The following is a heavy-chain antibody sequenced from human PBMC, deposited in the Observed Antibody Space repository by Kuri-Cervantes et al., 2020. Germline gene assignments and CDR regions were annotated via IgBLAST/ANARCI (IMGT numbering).Heavy chain of an antibody. J-gene: IGHJ3*02. D-gene: IGHD3-22*01. CDR2: INPSGGST. CDR1: GYTFTSYY. Sequence: ASVKVSCKASGYTFTSYYMHWVRQAPGQGLEWMGIINPSGGSTSYAQKFQGRVTMTRDTSTSTVYMELSSLRSEDTAVYYCAREYQDSSGYLGALHDDFDIWGQGTMVTVSS. CDR3: AREYQDSSGYLGALHDDFDI. V-gene: IGHV1-46*01.